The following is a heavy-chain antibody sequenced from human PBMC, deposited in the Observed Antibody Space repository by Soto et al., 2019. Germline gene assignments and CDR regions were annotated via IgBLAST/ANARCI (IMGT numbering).Heavy chain of an antibody. Sequence: SVKVSCKASGDTFNTYAFNWVRQAPGQGLEWMGGIFPKYTSTNYAQKFLGRVTITADESTGTAYMELSSLTSDDTAMYYCASGAFGSGTYFYWGQGTLVTVSS. CDR2: IFPKYTST. V-gene: IGHV1-69*13. CDR1: GDTFNTYA. D-gene: IGHD3-10*01. CDR3: ASGAFGSGTYFY. J-gene: IGHJ4*01.